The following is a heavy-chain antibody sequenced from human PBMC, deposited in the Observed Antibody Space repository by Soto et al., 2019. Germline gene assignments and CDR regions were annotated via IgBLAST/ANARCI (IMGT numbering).Heavy chain of an antibody. CDR2: MNPNSGNT. J-gene: IGHJ6*02. CDR3: ARGRGKQQLVPYYYGMDV. D-gene: IGHD6-13*01. Sequence: ASVKVSCKASGYTFTIYDINWVLQSTLQWREWMGWMNPNSGNTGYAQKFQGRVTMTRNTSISTAYMELSSLRSEDTAVYYCARGRGKQQLVPYYYGMDVWGQGTTVTVSS. CDR1: GYTFTIYD. V-gene: IGHV1-8*01.